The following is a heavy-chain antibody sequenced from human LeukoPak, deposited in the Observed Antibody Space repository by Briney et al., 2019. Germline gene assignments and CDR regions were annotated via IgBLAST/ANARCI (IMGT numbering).Heavy chain of an antibody. Sequence: ASVKVSCKASGYTFTGYYMHWVRQAPGQGLEWMGWINPNSVGTHYAQKFQGRVPMTRDTSISTAYMELSRLRSDDTAVYYCASGSYARDAFDIWGQGTMVTVSS. CDR2: INPNSVGT. CDR1: GYTFTGYY. J-gene: IGHJ3*02. CDR3: ASGSYARDAFDI. V-gene: IGHV1-2*02. D-gene: IGHD1-26*01.